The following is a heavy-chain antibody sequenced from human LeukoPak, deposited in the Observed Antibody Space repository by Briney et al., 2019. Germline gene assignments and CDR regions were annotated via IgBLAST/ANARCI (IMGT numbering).Heavy chain of an antibody. CDR3: ARLQYKGFDP. CDR2: IIPIFGTA. CDR1: GYTFTSYG. Sequence: ASVKVSCKASGYTFTSYGISWVRQAPGQGLEWMGGIIPIFGTANYAQKFQGRVTITADESTSTAYMELSSLRSEDTAVYYCARLQYKGFDPWGQGTLVTVSS. J-gene: IGHJ5*02. V-gene: IGHV1-69*13. D-gene: IGHD1-14*01.